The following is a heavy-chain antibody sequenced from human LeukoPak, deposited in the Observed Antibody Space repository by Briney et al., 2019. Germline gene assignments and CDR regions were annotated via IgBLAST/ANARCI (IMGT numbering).Heavy chain of an antibody. CDR3: ARGIAAAGTYYYYGMDV. Sequence: SETLSLTCTVSGGSISSYYWSWIRQPAGEELEWIGRIYTSGSTNYNPSLKSRVTMSVDTSKNQFSLKLSSVTAADTAVYYCARGIAAAGTYYYYGMDVWGQGTTVTVSS. J-gene: IGHJ6*01. V-gene: IGHV4-4*07. D-gene: IGHD6-13*01. CDR2: IYTSGST. CDR1: GGSISSYY.